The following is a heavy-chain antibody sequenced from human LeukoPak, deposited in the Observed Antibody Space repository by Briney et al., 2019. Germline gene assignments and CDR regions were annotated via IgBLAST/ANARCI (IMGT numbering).Heavy chain of an antibody. CDR3: ARPIEYSSSSAAFDI. V-gene: IGHV4-4*02. J-gene: IGHJ3*02. Sequence: SETLSLTCAVSGGSISSSNWWSWVRQPPGKGLEWIGEIYHSGSTNYNPSLKSRVTISVDESKNQFSLKLSSVTAADAAVYYCARPIEYSSSSAAFDIWGQGTMVTVSS. D-gene: IGHD6-6*01. CDR1: GGSISSSNW. CDR2: IYHSGST.